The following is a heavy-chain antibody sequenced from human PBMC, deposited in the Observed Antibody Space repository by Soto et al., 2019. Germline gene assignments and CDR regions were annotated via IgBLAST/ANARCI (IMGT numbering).Heavy chain of an antibody. CDR2: IIPIFGTA. CDR3: ATPLTWGIAARRVPREYYYGMDV. CDR1: GGTFSSYA. Sequence: AASVKVSCKASGGTFSSYAISWVRQAPGQGLEWMGGIIPIFGTANYAQKFQGRVTITADESTSTAYMELSSLRSEDTAVYYCATPLTWGIAARRVPREYYYGMDVWGQGTTVTVSS. J-gene: IGHJ6*02. V-gene: IGHV1-69*13. D-gene: IGHD6-6*01.